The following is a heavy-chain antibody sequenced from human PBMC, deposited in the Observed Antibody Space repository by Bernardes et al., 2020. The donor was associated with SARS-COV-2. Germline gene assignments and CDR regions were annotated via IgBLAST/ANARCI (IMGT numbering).Heavy chain of an antibody. CDR3: ARVELPWFGELGWFDP. D-gene: IGHD3-10*01. CDR1: GGSFSSYH. Sequence: SETLSLTCTVSGGSFSSYHWSWIRQPPGKGLEWIGHIYYSGSTHYNPSLKSRVTISGDTSKNQFSLRLSSVTAADTAVYYCARVELPWFGELGWFDPWGQGTLVTVSS. CDR2: IYYSGST. V-gene: IGHV4-59*01. J-gene: IGHJ5*02.